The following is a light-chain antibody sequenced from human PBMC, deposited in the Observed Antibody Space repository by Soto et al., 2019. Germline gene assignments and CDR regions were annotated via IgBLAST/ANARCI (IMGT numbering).Light chain of an antibody. CDR1: SSNIGAGYD. Sequence: QSVLTQPPSVSGAPGQRVTISCTGSSSNIGAGYDVHWYQQLPGTAPKLLIYGNSNRPSGVPDRFSGSKSGTSASLAITGLQAEDEADYYCASWDDRLRGGVFGTGTKLTVL. CDR2: GNS. J-gene: IGLJ1*01. V-gene: IGLV1-40*01. CDR3: ASWDDRLRGGV.